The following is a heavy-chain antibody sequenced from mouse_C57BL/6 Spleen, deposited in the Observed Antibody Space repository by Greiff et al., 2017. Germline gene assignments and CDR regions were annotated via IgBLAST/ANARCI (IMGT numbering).Heavy chain of an antibody. CDR2: INYDGSST. CDR3: ARDRGLLHAMDY. Sequence: EVQLVESEGGLVQPGSSMKLSCTASGFTFSDYYMAWVRQVPEKGLEWVANINYDGSSTYYLDSLKSRFIISRDNAKNILYLQMSSLKSEDTATYYCARDRGLLHAMDYWGQGTSVTVSS. J-gene: IGHJ4*01. D-gene: IGHD1-1*01. V-gene: IGHV5-16*01. CDR1: GFTFSDYY.